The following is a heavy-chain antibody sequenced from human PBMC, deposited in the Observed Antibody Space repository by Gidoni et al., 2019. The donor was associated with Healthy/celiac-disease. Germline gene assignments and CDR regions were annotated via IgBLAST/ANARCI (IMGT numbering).Heavy chain of an antibody. J-gene: IGHJ4*02. D-gene: IGHD5-18*01. CDR2: IYYSGST. CDR3: AKLIGYSYGLSLPDY. V-gene: IGHV4-39*01. Sequence: QLQLQESGPGLVKPSETLSLTCTVSGGSISSSSYYWGWIRQPPGKGLEWIGSIYYSGSTYYNPSLKSRVTIAVDTSKNQFSLKLSSVTAADTAVYYCAKLIGYSYGLSLPDYWGQGTLVTVSS. CDR1: GGSISSSSYY.